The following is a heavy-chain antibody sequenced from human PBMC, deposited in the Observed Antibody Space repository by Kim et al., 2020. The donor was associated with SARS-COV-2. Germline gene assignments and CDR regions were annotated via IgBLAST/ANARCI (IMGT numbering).Heavy chain of an antibody. CDR1: GFAFSDYS. V-gene: IGHV3-21*01. CDR3: GGFCPRGNCSRSGYFDF. D-gene: IGHD3-3*01. J-gene: IGHJ5*01. Sequence: GGSLRLSCVSSGFAFSDYSWTWVRQAPGKGLEWVASISGRSRSTSYADSVKGRFTISKDNAKSTLFLEMTGLRAEDTAVYFCGGFCPRGNCSRSGYFDFWGQGSLATVSS. CDR2: ISGRSRST.